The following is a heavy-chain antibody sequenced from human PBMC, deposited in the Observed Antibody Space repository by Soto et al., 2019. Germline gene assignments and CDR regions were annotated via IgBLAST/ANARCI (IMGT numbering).Heavy chain of an antibody. CDR3: ARDSFEVVGATRGYCYYGMDV. J-gene: IGHJ6*02. D-gene: IGHD1-26*01. CDR1: GFTFSSYA. Sequence: QVQLVESGGGVVQPGRSLRLSCAASGFTFSSYAMHWVRQAPGKGLEWVAVISYDGSNKYYADSVKGRFTISRDNSKNTLYLQLNSLRAEDTAVYYCARDSFEVVGATRGYCYYGMDVWGQGTTVTVSS. V-gene: IGHV3-30-3*01. CDR2: ISYDGSNK.